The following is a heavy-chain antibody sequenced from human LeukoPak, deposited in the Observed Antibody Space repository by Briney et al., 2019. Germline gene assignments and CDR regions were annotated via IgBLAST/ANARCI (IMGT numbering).Heavy chain of an antibody. J-gene: IGHJ4*02. CDR3: ARQLDRSPWVDF. CDR1: GGSISNYY. V-gene: IGHV4-59*08. CDR2: IYNSGRT. Sequence: SETLSLNCTVSGGSISNYYWSWIRQPPGKGLEWIGYIYNSGRTNYNPSLKSRVTISVDTSKNQFSLRLSSVTAADTAMYYCARQLDRSPWVDFWGQGTLVTVSS. D-gene: IGHD1-26*01.